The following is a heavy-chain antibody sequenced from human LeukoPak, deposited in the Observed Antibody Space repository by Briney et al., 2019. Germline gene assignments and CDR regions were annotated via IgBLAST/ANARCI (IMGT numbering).Heavy chain of an antibody. J-gene: IGHJ4*02. V-gene: IGHV3-53*01. CDR1: GFTFSSNY. CDR3: ARDQIDGDYVDY. Sequence: GGSLRLSCAASGFTFSSNYMSWVRQAPGKGLEWVSVIYSGGSTYYADSVKGRFTISRDNSKNTLYLQMNSLRAEDTAVYYCARDQIDGDYVDYWGQGTLVTVSS. D-gene: IGHD4-17*01. CDR2: IYSGGST.